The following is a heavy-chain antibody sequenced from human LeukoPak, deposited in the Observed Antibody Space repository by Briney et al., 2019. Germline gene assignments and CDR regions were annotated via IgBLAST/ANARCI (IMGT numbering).Heavy chain of an antibody. V-gene: IGHV4-39*07. J-gene: IGHJ5*02. CDR2: IYYSGST. CDR1: GGSISSSSYY. D-gene: IGHD3-10*01. CDR3: AREGLNMVRGVIPKEAWGWFDP. Sequence: PSETLSLTCTVSGGSISSSSYYWGWIRQPPGKGLKWIGSIYYSGSTYYNPSLKNRVTISVDTSKNQFSLKLSSVTAADTAVYYCAREGLNMVRGVIPKEAWGWFDPWGQGTLVTVSS.